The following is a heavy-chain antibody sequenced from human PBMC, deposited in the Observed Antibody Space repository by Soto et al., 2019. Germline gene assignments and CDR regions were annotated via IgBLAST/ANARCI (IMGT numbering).Heavy chain of an antibody. CDR2: IIPILGIA. D-gene: IGHD2-15*01. Sequence: QVQLVQSGAEVKKPGSSVKVSCKASGGTFSSYTISWVRQAPGQGLEWMGRIIPILGIANYAQKFQGRVTXTXDXXTSTAYMELSSLRSEDTAVYYCAREPYCSGGSCYYYYGMDVWGQGTTVTVSS. J-gene: IGHJ6*02. V-gene: IGHV1-69*08. CDR1: GGTFSSYT. CDR3: AREPYCSGGSCYYYYGMDV.